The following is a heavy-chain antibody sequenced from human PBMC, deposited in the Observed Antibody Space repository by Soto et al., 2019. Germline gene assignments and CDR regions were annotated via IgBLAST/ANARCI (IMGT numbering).Heavy chain of an antibody. CDR2: ISYDGST. J-gene: IGHJ4*02. V-gene: IGHV3-30*14. CDR1: GFTFTTYS. Sequence: GGSLRLSCAASGFTFTTYSMHWVRQAPGKGLEWVAIISYDGSTYYADSVKGRFTISRDNSKNTLYLQMNSLRAEDTAVYYCAREYYGDYAIDYWGQGTLVTVSS. D-gene: IGHD4-17*01. CDR3: AREYYGDYAIDY.